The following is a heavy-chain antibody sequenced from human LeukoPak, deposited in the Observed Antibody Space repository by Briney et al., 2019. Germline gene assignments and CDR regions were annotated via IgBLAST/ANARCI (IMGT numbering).Heavy chain of an antibody. V-gene: IGHV1-69*04. CDR3: ARVHHYYYDSSGYPFAP. D-gene: IGHD3-22*01. CDR1: GGTFSSYA. CDR2: IIPILGIA. Sequence: GASVKVSCKASGGTFSSYAISWVRQAPGQGLEWMGRIIPILGIANYAQKFQGRVTITADKSTSTAYMELSSLRSEDTAVYYCARVHHYYYDSSGYPFAPWGQGTLVTVSS. J-gene: IGHJ5*02.